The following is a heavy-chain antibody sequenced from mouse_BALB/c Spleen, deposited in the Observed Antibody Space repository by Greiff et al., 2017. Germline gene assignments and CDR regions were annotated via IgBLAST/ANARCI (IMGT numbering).Heavy chain of an antibody. D-gene: IGHD1-1*01. J-gene: IGHJ2*01. V-gene: IGHV5-6-5*01. CDR3: ARGRRSYYFDY. CDR1: GFTFSSYA. CDR2: ISSGGST. Sequence: DVLLVESGGGLVKPGGSLKLSCAASGFTFSSYAMSWVRQTPEKRLEWVASISSGGSTYYPDSVKGRFTISRDNARNILYLQMSSLRSEDTAMYYCARGRRSYYFDYWGQGTTLTVSS.